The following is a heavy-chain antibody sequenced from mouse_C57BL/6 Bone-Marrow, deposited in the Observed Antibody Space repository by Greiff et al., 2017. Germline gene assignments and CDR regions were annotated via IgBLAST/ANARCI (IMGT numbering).Heavy chain of an antibody. V-gene: IGHV5-4*01. CDR3: ARHYGSREAWFAY. D-gene: IGHD1-1*01. Sequence: DVHLVESGGGLVKPGGSLKLSCAASGFTFSSYAMSWVRQTPEKRLEWVATISDGGSYTYYPDNVKGRFTISRDNAKNTLYLQMSRLKSEDTAMYYCARHYGSREAWFAYWGQGTLVTVSA. CDR2: ISDGGSYT. CDR1: GFTFSSYA. J-gene: IGHJ3*01.